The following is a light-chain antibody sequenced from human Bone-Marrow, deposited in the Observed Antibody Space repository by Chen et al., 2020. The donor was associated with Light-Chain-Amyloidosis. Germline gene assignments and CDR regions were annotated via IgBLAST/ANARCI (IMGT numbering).Light chain of an antibody. Sequence: SYVLTQPSSVSVAPGQTATIARGGNNIGSTSVHWYQQTPGQAPLLVVYDDSDRPSGIPEQLSGSNSGNTATLTISRVEAGDEADYYCQVWDRSSDRPVFGGGTKLTVL. CDR3: QVWDRSSDRPV. J-gene: IGLJ3*02. V-gene: IGLV3-21*02. CDR2: DDS. CDR1: NIGSTS.